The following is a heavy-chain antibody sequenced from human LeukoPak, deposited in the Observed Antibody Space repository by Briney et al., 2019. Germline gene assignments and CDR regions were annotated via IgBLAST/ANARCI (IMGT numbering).Heavy chain of an antibody. V-gene: IGHV3-23*01. Sequence: GGSLRPSCAASEFTFSSYSMSWVRQAPGKGLEWVSSITGSGGSTYFADSVKGRFTISRDNSRNTLYLQLNSLRAEDTAVYYCAKSSNYDASGYNREYYFDCWGQGTLVTVSS. CDR1: EFTFSSYS. D-gene: IGHD3-22*01. CDR3: AKSSNYDASGYNREYYFDC. CDR2: ITGSGGST. J-gene: IGHJ4*02.